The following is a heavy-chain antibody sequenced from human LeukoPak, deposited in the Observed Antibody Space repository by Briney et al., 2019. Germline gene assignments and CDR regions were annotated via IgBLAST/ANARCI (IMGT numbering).Heavy chain of an antibody. CDR3: ARARGYSGYAYFDY. J-gene: IGHJ4*02. Sequence: SETLSLTCTVSGDSISSYYWSWIRQPPGKGLEWIGYINYSGSTNYNPSLKSRVTISVDTSKNQFSLKLSSVTAADTAVYYCARARGYSGYAYFDYWGQGTLVTVSS. D-gene: IGHD5-12*01. CDR2: INYSGST. V-gene: IGHV4-59*01. CDR1: GDSISSYY.